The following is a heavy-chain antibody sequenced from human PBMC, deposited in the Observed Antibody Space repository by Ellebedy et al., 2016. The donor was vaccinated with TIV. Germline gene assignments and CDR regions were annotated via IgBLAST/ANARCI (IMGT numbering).Heavy chain of an antibody. D-gene: IGHD5-12*01. CDR2: IIPIFGTA. Sequence: SVKVSXKASGGTFSSYAISWVRQAPGQGLEWMGGIIPIFGTANYAQKFQGRVTITADESTSTAYMELSSLRSEDTAVYYCARDLYSGPLGYYYGMDVWGQGTTVTVSS. V-gene: IGHV1-69*13. J-gene: IGHJ6*02. CDR1: GGTFSSYA. CDR3: ARDLYSGPLGYYYGMDV.